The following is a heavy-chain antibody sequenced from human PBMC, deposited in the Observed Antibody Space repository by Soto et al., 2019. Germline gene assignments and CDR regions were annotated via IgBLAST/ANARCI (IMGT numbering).Heavy chain of an antibody. J-gene: IGHJ6*02. Sequence: SVKVSCKASGGTFSTFGISWVRQAPGQGLEWMGGIIPFFGTANYAQKFQDRVTITADESTSTVYMDLRSLRSEDTAVYYCARVSSSIVVVPDYGMDVWGQGTTVTVSS. D-gene: IGHD2-15*01. CDR2: IIPFFGTA. CDR3: ARVSSSIVVVPDYGMDV. V-gene: IGHV1-69*13. CDR1: GGTFSTFG.